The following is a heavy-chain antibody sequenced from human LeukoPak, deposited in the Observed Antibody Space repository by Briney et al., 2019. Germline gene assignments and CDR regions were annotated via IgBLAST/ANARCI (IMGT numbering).Heavy chain of an antibody. CDR1: GGSISSSSYY. D-gene: IGHD2-15*01. V-gene: IGHV4-39*01. J-gene: IGHJ4*02. Sequence: SETLSLTCTVSGGSISSSSYYWGWVRQPPGKGLEWIGSIYYSGSTYYNPSLKSRVTISVDTSKNQFSLKLSSVTAADTAVYYCARLPVVAAIPNFDYWGQGTLVTVSS. CDR2: IYYSGST. CDR3: ARLPVVAAIPNFDY.